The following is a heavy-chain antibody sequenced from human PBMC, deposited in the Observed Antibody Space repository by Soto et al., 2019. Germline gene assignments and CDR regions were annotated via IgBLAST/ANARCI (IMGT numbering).Heavy chain of an antibody. J-gene: IGHJ4*02. CDR1: GFTFSSYA. D-gene: IGHD5-12*01. V-gene: IGHV3-23*01. CDR2: ISGSGGST. Sequence: GGSLRLSCAASGFTFSSYAMSWVRQAPGKGLEWVSAISGSGGSTYYADFVKGRFTISRDNSKNTLYLQMNSLRAEDTAVYYCAKVEMATITSFDYWGQGTLVTVSS. CDR3: AKVEMATITSFDY.